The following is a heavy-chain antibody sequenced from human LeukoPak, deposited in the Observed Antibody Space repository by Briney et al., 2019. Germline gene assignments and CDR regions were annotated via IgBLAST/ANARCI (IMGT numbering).Heavy chain of an antibody. CDR3: ARAPVTSCRGAFCYPFDI. D-gene: IGHD2-15*01. CDR1: GFTFSNFW. J-gene: IGHJ4*02. CDR2: IRQDGSQK. V-gene: IGHV3-7*03. Sequence: GGSLRLSCAASGFTFSNFWMSWVRQAPGKGLEWVATIRQDGSQKYYVDSVKGRFTISRDNAENSLYLQMNSLRADDAAVYYCARAPVTSCRGAFCYPFDIWGQGTLVTVSS.